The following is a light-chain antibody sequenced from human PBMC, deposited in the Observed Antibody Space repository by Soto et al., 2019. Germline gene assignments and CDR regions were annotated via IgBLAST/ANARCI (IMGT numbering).Light chain of an antibody. V-gene: IGLV2-14*03. J-gene: IGLJ1*01. CDR2: DVS. Sequence: QSALTQPASVSGSPGQSIAVSCSGTSSDIGAYIHVFWYQQHPGKAPKLMIYDVSNRPSGVSDRFSGSKSGNTASLTISGLQAEDEADYYCTSYTTSGTYVFGAGTKLTVL. CDR3: TSYTTSGTYV. CDR1: SSDIGAYIH.